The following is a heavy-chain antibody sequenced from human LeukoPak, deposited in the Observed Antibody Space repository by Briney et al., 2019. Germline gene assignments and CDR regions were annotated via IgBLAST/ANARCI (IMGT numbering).Heavy chain of an antibody. Sequence: KPSETLSLTCTVSGGSISSHYWSWIRQPAGKGLEWIGRIYTSGSTNYNPSLKSRVTMSVDTSKNQFSLKLSSVTAADTAVYYCARVQDFDTSGYYLGYWGQGTLVTVSS. CDR2: IYTSGST. V-gene: IGHV4-4*07. CDR1: GGSISSHY. J-gene: IGHJ4*02. D-gene: IGHD3-22*01. CDR3: ARVQDFDTSGYYLGY.